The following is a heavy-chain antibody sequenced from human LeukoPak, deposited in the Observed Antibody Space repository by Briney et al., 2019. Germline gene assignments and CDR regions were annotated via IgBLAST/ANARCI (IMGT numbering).Heavy chain of an antibody. CDR2: IFGGGTT. J-gene: IGHJ4*02. CDR1: GFTVSDNY. CDR3: ARVGMVTEFES. D-gene: IGHD2-21*02. V-gene: IGHV3-53*01. Sequence: PGGSLRLSCAASGFTVSDNYMNWIRQAPGKGLEWVSVIFGGGTTFYADSVKGRFTISRDISKNTVYLQMNSLRVADTAIYYCARVGMVTEFESWGQGTLVTVS.